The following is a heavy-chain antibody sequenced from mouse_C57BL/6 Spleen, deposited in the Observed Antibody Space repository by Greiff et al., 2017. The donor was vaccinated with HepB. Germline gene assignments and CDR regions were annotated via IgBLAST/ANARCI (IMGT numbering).Heavy chain of an antibody. CDR2: IDPSDSET. CDR1: GYTFTSYW. Sequence: QVQLQQPGAELVRPGSSVKLSCKASGYTFTSYWMHWVKQRPIQGLEWIGNIDPSDSETHYNQKFKDKATLTVDKSSSPAYMQLSSLTSEDSAVYYCARGGGYYWYFDVWGTGTTVTVSS. J-gene: IGHJ1*03. V-gene: IGHV1-52*01. D-gene: IGHD2-2*01. CDR3: ARGGGYYWYFDV.